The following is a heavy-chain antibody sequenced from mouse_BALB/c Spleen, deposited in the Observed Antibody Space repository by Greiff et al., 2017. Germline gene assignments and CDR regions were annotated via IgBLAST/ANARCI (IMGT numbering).Heavy chain of an antibody. D-gene: IGHD1-1*01. V-gene: IGHV1-7*01. Sequence: VKLQESGAELAKPGASVKMSCKASGYTFTSYWMHWVKHRPGQGLEWIGYINPSTGYTEYNQKFKDKATLTADKSSSTAYMQLSSLTSEDSAVYYCARLLYYGSSYDYWGQGTTLTVSS. J-gene: IGHJ2*01. CDR1: GYTFTSYW. CDR2: INPSTGYT. CDR3: ARLLYYGSSYDY.